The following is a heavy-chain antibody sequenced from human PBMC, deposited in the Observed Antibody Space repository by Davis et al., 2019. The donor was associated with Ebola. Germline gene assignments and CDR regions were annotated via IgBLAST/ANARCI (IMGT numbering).Heavy chain of an antibody. V-gene: IGHV1-18*04. CDR1: GYTFTGYY. CDR2: ISAYNGNT. D-gene: IGHD6-19*01. J-gene: IGHJ5*02. Sequence: ASVKVSCKASGYTFTGYYMHWLRHAPGQGLEWMGWISAYNGNTNYAQKLQGRVTMTTDTSTSTAYMELRSLRSDDTAVYYCARDSSGWFNWFDPWGQGTLVTVSS. CDR3: ARDSSGWFNWFDP.